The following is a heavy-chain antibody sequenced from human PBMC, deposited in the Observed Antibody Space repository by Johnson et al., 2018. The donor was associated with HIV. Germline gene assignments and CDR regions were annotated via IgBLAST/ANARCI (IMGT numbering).Heavy chain of an antibody. Sequence: QVQLVESGGGVVQPGRSLRLSCAASGFRFSTYALHWVRQTPGKGLEWVALISDDGNNKYYADSVKGRFTISRDNSKNTLYLQMNSLRAGDTAVYYCARVAVAGTYAFDIWGEGTMVTVSS. V-gene: IGHV3-30-3*01. CDR3: ARVAVAGTYAFDI. CDR2: ISDDGNNK. D-gene: IGHD6-19*01. J-gene: IGHJ3*02. CDR1: GFRFSTYA.